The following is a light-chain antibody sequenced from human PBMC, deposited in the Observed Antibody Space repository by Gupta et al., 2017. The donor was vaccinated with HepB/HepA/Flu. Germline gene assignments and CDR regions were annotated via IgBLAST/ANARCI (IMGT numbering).Light chain of an antibody. J-gene: IGKJ4*01. CDR3: QHRNKCPLT. CDR1: QSISIY. CDR2: DAS. V-gene: IGKV3-11*01. Sequence: VLTQSPASLSLSPGERATLSCRASQSISIYLGWYQQKRGQAPRLLILDASNRAPGVPARFSGSGSGTEFTLTISNREPEDFAVYYCQHRNKCPLTCGGGTKVEI.